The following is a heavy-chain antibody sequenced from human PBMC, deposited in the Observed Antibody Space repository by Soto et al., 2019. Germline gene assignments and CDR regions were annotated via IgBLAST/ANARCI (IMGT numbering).Heavy chain of an antibody. CDR2: IYHSGST. Sequence: HLQLQESGAGLVKPSQTLSLTCAVSGGSISSGGYSWSWIRQPPGKGLEGIGYIYHSGSTYYNSSRKSRVTISVDRSKNQFSLKLSSVTAADTAVYYCARVPTPWGQGTLVTVSS. J-gene: IGHJ5*02. CDR3: ARVPTP. D-gene: IGHD2-2*01. CDR1: GGSISSGGYS. V-gene: IGHV4-30-2*01.